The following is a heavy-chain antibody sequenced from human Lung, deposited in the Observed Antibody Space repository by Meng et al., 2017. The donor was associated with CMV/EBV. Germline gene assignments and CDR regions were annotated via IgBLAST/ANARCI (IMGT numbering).Heavy chain of an antibody. J-gene: IGHJ3*02. CDR3: ANDAFDI. Sequence: SCAASGFTFSSYSMNWVRQAPGKGLEWVSYISTSSSTKYYADSVKGRFTISRDNAKNSLYLQMNSLRAEDTAVYYCANDAFDIWGQGTMDTVSS. CDR1: GFTFSSYS. V-gene: IGHV3-48*04. CDR2: ISTSSSTK.